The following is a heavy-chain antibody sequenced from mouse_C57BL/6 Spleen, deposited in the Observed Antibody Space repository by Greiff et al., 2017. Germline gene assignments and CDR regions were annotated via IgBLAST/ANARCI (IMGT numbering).Heavy chain of an antibody. D-gene: IGHD1-1*01. V-gene: IGHV1-64*01. CDR1: GYTFTSYW. J-gene: IGHJ1*03. CDR2: IHPNSGST. CDR3: ARNHYGSPDWYFDV. Sequence: VKLQQPGAELVKPGASVKLSCKASGYTFTSYWMHWVKQRPGQGLEWIGMIHPNSGSTNYNEKFKSKATLTVDKSSSTAYMQLSSLTSEDSAVYYCARNHYGSPDWYFDVWGTGTTVTVSS.